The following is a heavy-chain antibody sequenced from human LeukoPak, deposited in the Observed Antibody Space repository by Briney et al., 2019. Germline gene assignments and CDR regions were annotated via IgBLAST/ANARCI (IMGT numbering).Heavy chain of an antibody. CDR3: ARGKYSSSPADY. Sequence: SETLSLTGAVYGGSFSGYYWSWIRQPPGKGLEWIGEINHSGSTNYNPSLKSRVTISVDTSKNQFSLKLSSVTAADTAVYYCARGKYSSSPADYWGQGTLVTVSS. V-gene: IGHV4-34*01. CDR2: INHSGST. CDR1: GGSFSGYY. D-gene: IGHD6-6*01. J-gene: IGHJ4*02.